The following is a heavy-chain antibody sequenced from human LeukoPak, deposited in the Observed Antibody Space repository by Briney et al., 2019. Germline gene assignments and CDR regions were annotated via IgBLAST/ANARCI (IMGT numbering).Heavy chain of an antibody. CDR3: ARAPLTTVTRGWFDP. CDR2: IIPILGIA. D-gene: IGHD4-17*01. J-gene: IGHJ5*02. Sequence: SVKVSCKASGGTFSSYAISWVRQAPGQGLEWMGRIIPILGIANYAQKFQGRVTITADKSTSTAYMELSSLRSEDTAVYYCARAPLTTVTRGWFDPWGQGTLVTVSS. CDR1: GGTFSSYA. V-gene: IGHV1-69*04.